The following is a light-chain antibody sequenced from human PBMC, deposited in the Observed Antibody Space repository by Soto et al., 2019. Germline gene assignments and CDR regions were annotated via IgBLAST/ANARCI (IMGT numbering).Light chain of an antibody. J-gene: IGLJ1*01. CDR1: GSDVGYYIF. CDR3: CSYTTSSSYV. Sequence: QSVLTQPASVSGSPGQSITISCTGSGSDVGYYIFVSWYQQHPGKAPKLMIYDVNNRPSGVSNRFSGSKSGNTASLTISGLQAEDEADYYCCSYTTSSSYVFGTGTKLTVL. CDR2: DVN. V-gene: IGLV2-14*01.